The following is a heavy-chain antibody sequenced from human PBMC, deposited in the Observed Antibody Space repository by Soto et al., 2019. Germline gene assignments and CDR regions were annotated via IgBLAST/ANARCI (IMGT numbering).Heavy chain of an antibody. J-gene: IGHJ4*02. V-gene: IGHV1-69*06. D-gene: IGHD3-22*01. CDR1: GGTSSSYA. CDR3: ASHLEYYYDSSGPG. Sequence: SVKVSCKASGGTSSSYAISWVRQAPGQGLEWMGGIIPIFGTANYAQKFQGRVTITADKSTSTAYMELSSLRSEDTAVYYCASHLEYYYDSSGPGWGQGTLVTVSS. CDR2: IIPIFGTA.